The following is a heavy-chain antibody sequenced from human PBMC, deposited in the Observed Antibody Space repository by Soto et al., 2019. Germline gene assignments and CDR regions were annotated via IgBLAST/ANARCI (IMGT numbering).Heavy chain of an antibody. J-gene: IGHJ4*02. CDR3: ARGSGGGSGTFDY. Sequence: QVQLVESGGGVVQPGRSLRLSCAASGFTFSSYAMHWVRQAPGKGLEWVAVISYDGSNKYYADSVKGRFTISRDNSKNTLYLQMNSLRAEDTAVYYCARGSGGGSGTFDYWGQGTLVTVSS. CDR1: GFTFSSYA. D-gene: IGHD3-10*01. V-gene: IGHV3-30-3*01. CDR2: ISYDGSNK.